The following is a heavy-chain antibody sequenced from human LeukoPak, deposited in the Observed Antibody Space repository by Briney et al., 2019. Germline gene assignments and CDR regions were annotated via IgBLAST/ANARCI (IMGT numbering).Heavy chain of an antibody. CDR2: ISSSGSTI. D-gene: IGHD3-3*01. CDR3: AKDGDYDFSTGYYHYYYYGMDV. J-gene: IGHJ6*02. Sequence: GGSLRLSCAASGFTFSDYYMSWIRQAPGKGLEWVSYISSSGSTIYYADSVKGRFTISRDNAKNSLYLQMNSLRAEDTAVYYCAKDGDYDFSTGYYHYYYYGMDVWGQGTTVTVSS. CDR1: GFTFSDYY. V-gene: IGHV3-11*01.